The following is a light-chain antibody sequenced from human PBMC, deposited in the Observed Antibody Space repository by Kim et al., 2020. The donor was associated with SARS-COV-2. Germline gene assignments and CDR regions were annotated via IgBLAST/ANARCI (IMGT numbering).Light chain of an antibody. J-gene: IGLJ3*02. CDR3: SSYAGSNKLV. V-gene: IGLV2-8*01. CDR2: EVS. CDR1: SSDVGGYNY. Sequence: QSALTQPPSASGSPGQSVTISCTGTSSDVGGYNYVSWYQQHPGKAPKLMIYEVSKRPPGVPDRFSGSKSGNTASLTVSGLQAEDEADYYCSSYAGSNKLVFGGGSQLTVL.